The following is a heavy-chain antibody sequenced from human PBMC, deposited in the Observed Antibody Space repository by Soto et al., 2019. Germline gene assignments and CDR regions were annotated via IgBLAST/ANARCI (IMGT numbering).Heavy chain of an antibody. CDR3: ARVVDCSGGRCYFSDDY. CDR2: IYYSGST. J-gene: IGHJ4*02. D-gene: IGHD2-15*01. Sequence: SETLSLTCTVSGGSISSGDYYWSWIRQPPGKGLEWIGYIYYSGSTYYNPSLKSRVTTSVDTSKNQFSLKLSSVTAADTAVYYCARVVDCSGGRCYFSDDYWGQGTLVTVSS. V-gene: IGHV4-30-4*01. CDR1: GGSISSGDYY.